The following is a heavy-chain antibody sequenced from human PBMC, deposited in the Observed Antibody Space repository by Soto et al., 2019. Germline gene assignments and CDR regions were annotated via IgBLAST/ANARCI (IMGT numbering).Heavy chain of an antibody. Sequence: ERMGWINPNSGGTNYAQKFRGRVTMTRDTSISTAYMELSRLRSDDTAVYYCARERVVCTNGVCYKYYYYYGMDVWGQGTTVTVSS. CDR2: INPNSGGT. D-gene: IGHD2-8*01. J-gene: IGHJ6*02. V-gene: IGHV1-2*02. CDR3: ARERVVCTNGVCYKYYYYYGMDV.